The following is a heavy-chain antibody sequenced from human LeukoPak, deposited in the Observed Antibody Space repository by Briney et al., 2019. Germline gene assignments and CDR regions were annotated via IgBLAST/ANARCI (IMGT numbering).Heavy chain of an antibody. D-gene: IGHD2-2*01. V-gene: IGHV1-69*13. CDR3: ARDQGGRVVVPSTYIGGWFDP. Sequence: SVKVSCKASGGTFSSYAISWVRQAPGQGLEWMGGIIPIFGTANYAQKFQGRVTITADESTSTAYMELSSLRSEDAAVYYCARDQGGRVVVPSTYIGGWFDPWGQGTLVTVSS. CDR2: IIPIFGTA. J-gene: IGHJ5*02. CDR1: GGTFSSYA.